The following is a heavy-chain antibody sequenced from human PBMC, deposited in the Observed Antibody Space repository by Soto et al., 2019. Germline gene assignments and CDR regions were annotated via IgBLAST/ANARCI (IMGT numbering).Heavy chain of an antibody. D-gene: IGHD3-3*01. CDR2: MNPNSGNT. CDR3: AKKTYYDFWSVYLSGYYYYYGMDV. Sequence: QVQLVQSGAEVKKPGSSVKVSCKASGYTFTSYDINWVRQATGQGIEWMGWMNPNSGNTGYAQKFQGRVTMTRNTSISTAYMELSSLRSEDTAVDYCAKKTYYDFWSVYLSGYYYYYGMDVWGQGTTVTVSS. J-gene: IGHJ6*02. V-gene: IGHV1-8*01. CDR1: GYTFTSYD.